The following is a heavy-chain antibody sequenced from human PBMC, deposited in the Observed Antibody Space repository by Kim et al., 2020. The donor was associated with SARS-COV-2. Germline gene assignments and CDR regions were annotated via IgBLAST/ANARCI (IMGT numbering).Heavy chain of an antibody. CDR2: INTNTGNP. CDR1: GYTFTSYA. J-gene: IGHJ4*02. V-gene: IGHV7-4-1*02. Sequence: ASVKVSCKASGYTFTSYAMNWVRQAPGQGLEWMGWINTNTGNPTHAQGFTGRFVFSLDTSVSTAYLQISSLKAEDTAVYYCARSRRRYFDWLTPGDFDDWGQGTLVTVSS. D-gene: IGHD3-9*01. CDR3: ARSRRRYFDWLTPGDFDD.